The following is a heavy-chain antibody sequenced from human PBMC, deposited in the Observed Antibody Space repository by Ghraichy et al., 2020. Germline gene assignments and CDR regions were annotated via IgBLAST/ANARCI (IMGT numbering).Heavy chain of an antibody. V-gene: IGHV3-74*01. Sequence: GESPNISCAASGFSFSNYWMHWVRQAPGKGLVWVSRINSVETTTTHADSVKGRFTISRDNAKNTLYLQMSSLRAEDTGVYYCARGWYYGMDVWGQGTTVTVSS. J-gene: IGHJ6*02. CDR3: ARGWYYGMDV. D-gene: IGHD6-19*01. CDR1: GFSFSNYW. CDR2: INSVETTT.